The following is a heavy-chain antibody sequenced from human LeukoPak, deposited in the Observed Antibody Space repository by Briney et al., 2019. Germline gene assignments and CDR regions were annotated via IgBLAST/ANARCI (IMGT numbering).Heavy chain of an antibody. V-gene: IGHV4-4*09. D-gene: IGHD3/OR15-3a*01. J-gene: IGHJ4*02. CDR1: GGSISSYY. CDR2: IYHSGSN. Sequence: SETLSLTCTVSGGSISSYYWSWIRQPPGKGLEWIGYIYHSGSNDYNPSLKSRVTISLDMSKNHFSLTLSSVTAADTAVYYCARGTDWLPQYWGQGTLVTVSS. CDR3: ARGTDWLPQY.